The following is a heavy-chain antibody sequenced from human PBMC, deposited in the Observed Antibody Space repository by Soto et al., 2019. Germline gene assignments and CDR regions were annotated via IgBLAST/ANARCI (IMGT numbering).Heavy chain of an antibody. J-gene: IGHJ4*02. Sequence: QVQLVESGGGVVQPGRSLRLSCAASGFTFSSYAMHWVRQAPGKGLEWAAVISYDGSNKYYADSVKGRFTISRDNSKNTLYLKMNSLRPEDTAVYYCAREPGLDYWGQGTLVTVSS. CDR2: ISYDGSNK. CDR1: GFTFSSYA. V-gene: IGHV3-30-3*01. CDR3: AREPGLDY.